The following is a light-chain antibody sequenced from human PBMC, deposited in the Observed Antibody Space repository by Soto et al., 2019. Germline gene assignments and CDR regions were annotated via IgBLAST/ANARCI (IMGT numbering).Light chain of an antibody. CDR1: QTVSSSY. CDR3: QQYGPSPMYT. J-gene: IGKJ2*01. V-gene: IGKV3-20*01. Sequence: EILLTQSPGTLTLSPGERATLSCRASQTVSSSYLAWYQQKPGQAPRLLIYGASTRATGIPGRFSGSASGTDFTLTFSRLEPEDFAVYYCQQYGPSPMYTFGQGTNLEIK. CDR2: GAS.